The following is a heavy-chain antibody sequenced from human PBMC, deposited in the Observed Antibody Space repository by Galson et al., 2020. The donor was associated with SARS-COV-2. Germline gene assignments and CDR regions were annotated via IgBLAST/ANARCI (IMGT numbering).Heavy chain of an antibody. D-gene: IGHD5-12*01. V-gene: IGHV3-7*01. Sequence: GGSLRLSCVASGFIFSDYWINWVRQAPGKGLEWVANIKQDGSAKHYADSVKGRFTISRDNAMNSLYLQMNSLRAEDTAVYYCARARYSGYSGYWGQGTLVAVSS. CDR1: GFIFSDYW. J-gene: IGHJ4*02. CDR3: ARARYSGYSGY. CDR2: IKQDGSAK.